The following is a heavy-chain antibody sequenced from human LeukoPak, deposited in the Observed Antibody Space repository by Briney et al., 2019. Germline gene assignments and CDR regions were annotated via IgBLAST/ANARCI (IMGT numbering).Heavy chain of an antibody. CDR3: AREIDGMDA. CDR2: TYYVSKCYN. D-gene: IGHD2-21*01. J-gene: IGHJ6*02. Sequence: SQTLSLTCAISGDSVSSDSAGWNWFRQSPSRGLEWLGRTYYVSKCYNDYAPPVKGRITISPDTFKNQFSLQLNFVTPEDTAVYYCAREIDGMDAWGQGTTVTVSS. CDR1: GDSVSSDSAG. V-gene: IGHV6-1*01.